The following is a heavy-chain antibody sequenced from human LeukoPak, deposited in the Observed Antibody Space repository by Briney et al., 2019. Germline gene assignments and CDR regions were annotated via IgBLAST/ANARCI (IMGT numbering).Heavy chain of an antibody. Sequence: SETLSLTCTVSGGSISSYYWSWIRPPPGKGLEWIGYIYYSGSTNYNPSLKSRVTISVDTSKNQFSLKLSSVTAADTAVYYCARGLGYGEYLVPFDIWGQGTLVTVSS. CDR1: GGSISSYY. J-gene: IGHJ3*02. V-gene: IGHV4-59*01. CDR3: ARGLGYGEYLVPFDI. CDR2: IYYSGST. D-gene: IGHD4-17*01.